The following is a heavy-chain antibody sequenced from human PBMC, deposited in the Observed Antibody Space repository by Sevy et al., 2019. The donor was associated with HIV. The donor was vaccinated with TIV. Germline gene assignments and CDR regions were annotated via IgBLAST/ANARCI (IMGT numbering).Heavy chain of an antibody. CDR1: GFTFSSYA. J-gene: IGHJ4*02. CDR2: ISGSGGST. Sequence: GGSLRLSCAASGFTFSSYAMSWVRQAPGKGLEWVSAISGSGGSTYYADSVKGRFTISRDNTKNTLYLQMNSLRAEDTALYYCANDCIGSNVPPLDFWGQGTLVTVSS. V-gene: IGHV3-23*01. D-gene: IGHD3-10*01. CDR3: ANDCIGSNVPPLDF.